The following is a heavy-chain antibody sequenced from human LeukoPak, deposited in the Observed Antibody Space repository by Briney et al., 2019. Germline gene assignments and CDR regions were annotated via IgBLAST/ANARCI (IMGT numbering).Heavy chain of an antibody. V-gene: IGHV3-66*02. CDR2: IYNGGTT. Sequence: GGSLRLSCAASGFTFSQYWMSWVRQAPGKGLEWVSVIYNGGTTYYADSVKGRFTISRDNSKSTLFVYLQMNSLRTDDTAVYYCAGGGEAARSLHYWGQGTLVTVSS. CDR3: AGGGEAARSLHY. J-gene: IGHJ4*02. CDR1: GFTFSQYW. D-gene: IGHD6-6*01.